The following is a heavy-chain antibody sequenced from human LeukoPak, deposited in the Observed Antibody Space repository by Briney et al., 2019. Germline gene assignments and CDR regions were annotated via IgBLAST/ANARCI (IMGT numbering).Heavy chain of an antibody. D-gene: IGHD2-15*01. CDR1: GGSISSND. CDR3: ASGSDSWGNQPKYYFDY. J-gene: IGHJ4*02. CDR2: IYPSGTT. V-gene: IGHV4-4*07. Sequence: SETLSLTCSVSGGSISSNDWSWLRQPAGKGLEWIGRIYPSGTTDPNPSLRSRVTMSLDTSKNQFSLKLTSVTAADTAIYYCASGSDSWGNQPKYYFDYWGQGALVTVSS.